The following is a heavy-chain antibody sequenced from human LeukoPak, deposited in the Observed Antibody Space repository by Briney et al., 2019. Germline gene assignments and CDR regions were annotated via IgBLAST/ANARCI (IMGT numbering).Heavy chain of an antibody. CDR1: GFTFDDYA. D-gene: IGHD6-13*01. J-gene: IGHJ3*02. CDR3: AKVDTGIAAAEDAFDI. V-gene: IGHV3-9*01. CDR2: ISWNSGSI. Sequence: GRSLRLSCAASGFTFDDYAMHWVRQAPGKGLEWVSGISWNSGSIGYADSVKGRFTISRDNAKNSLYLQMNSLRAEDTAVYYCAKVDTGIAAAEDAFDIWGQGTMVTVSS.